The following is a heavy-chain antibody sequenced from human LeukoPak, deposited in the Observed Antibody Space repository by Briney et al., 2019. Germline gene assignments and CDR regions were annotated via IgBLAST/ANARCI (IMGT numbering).Heavy chain of an antibody. CDR2: ISYDGSNK. CDR3: ARGGIAAAAPYYFDY. D-gene: IGHD6-13*01. J-gene: IGHJ4*02. CDR1: GFTFSSYG. Sequence: GGSLRLSCAASGFTFSSYGMHWVRQAPGKGLEWVAVISYDGSNKYYADSVKGRFTISRDNSKNTLYLQMNSLRAEDTAVYYCARGGIAAAAPYYFDYWGQGTLVTVSS. V-gene: IGHV3-30*19.